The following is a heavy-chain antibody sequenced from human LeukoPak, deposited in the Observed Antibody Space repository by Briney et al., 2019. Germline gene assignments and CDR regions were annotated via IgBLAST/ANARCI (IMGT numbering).Heavy chain of an antibody. J-gene: IGHJ4*02. D-gene: IGHD5-18*01. CDR3: ARDTAMVSGFDY. CDR2: ISAYNGNT. V-gene: IGHV1-18*01. Sequence: ASVKVSCKASGYTFTSYGISSVRQAPGQGLEWMGWISAYNGNTNYAQKLQGRVTMTTDTSTSTAYMELRSLRSDDTVVYYCARDTAMVSGFDYWGQGTLVTVSS. CDR1: GYTFTSYG.